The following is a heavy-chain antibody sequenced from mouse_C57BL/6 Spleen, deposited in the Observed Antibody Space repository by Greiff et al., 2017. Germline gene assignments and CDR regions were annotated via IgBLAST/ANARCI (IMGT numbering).Heavy chain of an antibody. CDR2: IYPGDGDT. Sequence: VQLQQSGPELVKPGASVKISCKASGYAFSSSWMNWVKQRPGQGLEGIGRIYPGDGDTNYNGKFKGKATLTADKSSSTAYMQLSSLTSEDSAVYFCARGGLRDYDYWGQGTTLTVSS. CDR1: GYAFSSSW. D-gene: IGHD2-4*01. CDR3: ARGGLRDYDY. V-gene: IGHV1-82*01. J-gene: IGHJ2*01.